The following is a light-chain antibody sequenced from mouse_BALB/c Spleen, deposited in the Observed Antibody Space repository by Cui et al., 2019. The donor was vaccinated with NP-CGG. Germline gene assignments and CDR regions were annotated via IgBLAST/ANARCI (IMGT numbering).Light chain of an antibody. V-gene: IGLV1*01. J-gene: IGLJ1*01. CDR2: GTN. CDR3: VLWYSNHWV. Sequence: QAVVTQASALTTSPGETGTLTCRSSTGAVTTSNYANWVQEKPDHLFTGLIGGTNNRAPGVPARFSGSLIGDKAALTITGAQTEDEAIYFCVLWYSNHWVFGGGTKLTVL. CDR1: TGAVTTSNY.